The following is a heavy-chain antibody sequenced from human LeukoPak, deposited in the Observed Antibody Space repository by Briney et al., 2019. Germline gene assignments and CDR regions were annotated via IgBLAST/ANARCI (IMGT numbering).Heavy chain of an antibody. V-gene: IGHV3-73*01. CDR3: ARDHVVGAVEFDD. CDR2: IRSKANSYAT. Sequence: GGSLRLSCAASGFTFSGSVMHWVRQASGKGLEWVGRIRSKANSYATGYVASVKGRFTISRDDSRNTAYLQMNSLRVEDTALYYCARDHVVGAVEFDDWGQGTLVSV. J-gene: IGHJ4*02. CDR1: GFTFSGSV. D-gene: IGHD1-26*01.